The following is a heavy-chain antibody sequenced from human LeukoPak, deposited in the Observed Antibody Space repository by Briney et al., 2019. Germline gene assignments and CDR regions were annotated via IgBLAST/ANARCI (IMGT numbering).Heavy chain of an antibody. CDR2: IYHSGST. J-gene: IGHJ6*03. Sequence: PSGTLSLTCAVSGGSISSSNWWSWVRQPPGKGLEWIGEIYHSGSTNYNPSLKSRVTISVDKSKNQSSLKLSSVTAADTAVYYCAILRTGCSSTSCVGAYYYYMDVWGKGTTVTVSS. V-gene: IGHV4-4*02. CDR1: GGSISSSNW. D-gene: IGHD2-2*01. CDR3: AILRTGCSSTSCVGAYYYYMDV.